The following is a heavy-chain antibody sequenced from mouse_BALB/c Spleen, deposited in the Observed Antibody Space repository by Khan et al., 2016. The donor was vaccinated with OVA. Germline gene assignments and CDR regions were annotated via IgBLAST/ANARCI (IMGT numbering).Heavy chain of an antibody. CDR2: INTHSGVP. CDR3: ARGGAAYYRNDGGAMEY. D-gene: IGHD2-14*01. CDR1: GYTFTTAG. J-gene: IGHJ4*01. V-gene: IGHV9-4*02. Sequence: QVQLQQSGPELKKPGETVRISCKASGYTFTTAGMQWVQKMPGKGLKWIGWINTHSGVPKYAEDFKGRFAFSLETSASTVYLQITNLKNEDTATYFCARGGAAYYRNDGGAMEYWGQGTSVTVSS.